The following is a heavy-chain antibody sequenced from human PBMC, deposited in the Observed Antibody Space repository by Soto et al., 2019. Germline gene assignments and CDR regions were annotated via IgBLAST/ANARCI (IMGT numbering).Heavy chain of an antibody. D-gene: IGHD3-22*01. CDR3: ARGYYYDSSGPRGWFDP. CDR1: GFTFSSYA. CDR2: ISGSGGST. V-gene: IGHV3-23*01. J-gene: IGHJ5*02. Sequence: GGSLRLSCAASGFTFSSYAMSWVRQAPGKGLEWVSAISGSGGSTYYADSVKGRFTISRDNAKNTLYLQMNSLRAEDTAVYYCARGYYYDSSGPRGWFDPWGQGTLVTVSS.